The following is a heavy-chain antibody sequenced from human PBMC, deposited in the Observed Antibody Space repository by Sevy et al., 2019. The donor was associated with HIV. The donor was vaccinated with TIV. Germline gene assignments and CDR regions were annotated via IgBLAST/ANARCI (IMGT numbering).Heavy chain of an antibody. V-gene: IGHV1-46*01. CDR3: VRADPDQHFDS. J-gene: IGHJ4*02. Sequence: VAVKVSCKASGDTFTNNYIHWVRQAPGQGLEGMGMVDPSARNTTYAQKFQGRVTMTRDTSTSILYMDLSSLRSDDTAVHYCVRADPDQHFDSWGQGTLVSVSS. CDR1: GDTFTNNY. CDR2: VDPSARNT.